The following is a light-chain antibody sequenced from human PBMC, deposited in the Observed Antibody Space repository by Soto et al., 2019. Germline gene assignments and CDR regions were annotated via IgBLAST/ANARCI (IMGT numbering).Light chain of an antibody. CDR1: QSVSSNY. CDR3: QQYCSSPYT. V-gene: IGKV3-20*01. Sequence: EIVLPQSPGTLSLSPGERATLSCRASQSVSSNYLARYQQKPGQAPRLLIYAASGRATGIPDRFSASGSGTAFALSISRLDPADFAGYYCQQYCSSPYTFGQGTKVEVK. J-gene: IGKJ1*01. CDR2: AAS.